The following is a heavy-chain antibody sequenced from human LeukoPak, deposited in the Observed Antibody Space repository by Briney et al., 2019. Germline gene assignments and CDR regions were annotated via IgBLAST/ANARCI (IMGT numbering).Heavy chain of an antibody. CDR3: AKGPHYDFWSGYYSRGYFDY. CDR1: GFTSSSYA. D-gene: IGHD3-3*01. J-gene: IGHJ4*02. CDR2: ISGSGGST. V-gene: IGHV3-23*01. Sequence: GGSLRLSCAASGFTSSSYAMSWVRQAPGKGLEWVSAISGSGGSTYYADSVKGRFTISRDNSKNTLYLQMNSLRAEDTAVYYCAKGPHYDFWSGYYSRGYFDYWGQGTLVTVSS.